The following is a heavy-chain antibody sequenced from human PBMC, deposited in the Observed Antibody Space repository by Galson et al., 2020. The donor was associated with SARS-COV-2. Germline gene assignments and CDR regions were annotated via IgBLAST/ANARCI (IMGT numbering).Heavy chain of an antibody. J-gene: IGHJ4*02. Sequence: GESLQISCAASGFTFSSYWMHWVRQPPGKGLVWVSRTNTDGSSTSYMDSVKGRFTISRDNAKNTLYLQMNSLRAEDTAVYYCEGTSGSYPSPNWGQGTLVTVSS. V-gene: IGHV3-74*01. CDR3: EGTSGSYPSPN. CDR2: TNTDGSST. D-gene: IGHD1-26*01. CDR1: GFTFSSYW.